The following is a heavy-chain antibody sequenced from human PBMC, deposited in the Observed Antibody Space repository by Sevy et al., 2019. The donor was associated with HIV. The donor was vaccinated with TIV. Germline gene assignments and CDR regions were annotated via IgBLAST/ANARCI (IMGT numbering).Heavy chain of an antibody. CDR2: ISYDGRNNK. CDR1: GFTFSDYR. Sequence: LSLTCAASGFTFSDYRMHWVRQAPGKGLEWVAVISYDGRNNKYNADSVKGGFTISRDNSKNTVYLQMNSLRAEDTAIYYCARDRGEILSSAFDYWGQGTLVTVSS. D-gene: IGHD3-16*01. J-gene: IGHJ4*02. V-gene: IGHV3-30*04. CDR3: ARDRGEILSSAFDY.